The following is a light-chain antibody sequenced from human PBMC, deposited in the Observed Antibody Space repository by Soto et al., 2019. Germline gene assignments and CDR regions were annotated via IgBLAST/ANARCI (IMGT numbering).Light chain of an antibody. CDR2: AAS. V-gene: IGKV1-9*01. CDR3: QHLNDYRYT. J-gene: IGKJ2*01. CDR1: QAISSS. Sequence: DLQLTQSPSFLSASVGDRVTITCRASQAISSSLAWYQHNPGKAPKLLIYAASTLQNGVPSSFSGSRSGTEFTLTISRLQPEDFATYYCQHLNDYRYTFGQGTKVEIK.